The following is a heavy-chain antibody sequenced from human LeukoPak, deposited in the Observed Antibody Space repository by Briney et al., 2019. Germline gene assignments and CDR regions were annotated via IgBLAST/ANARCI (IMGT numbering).Heavy chain of an antibody. CDR3: ARDLRSEGGSCPDY. V-gene: IGHV4-59*01. CDR1: GGSISSYY. CDR2: IYYSGST. Sequence: SETLSLTCTVSGGSISSYYWSWIRQPPGKGLEWIGYIYYSGSTNYNPSLKSRVTISVDTSKNQFSLKLSSVTAADTAVYYCARDLRSEGGSCPDYWGQGTLVTVSS. J-gene: IGHJ4*02. D-gene: IGHD2-15*01.